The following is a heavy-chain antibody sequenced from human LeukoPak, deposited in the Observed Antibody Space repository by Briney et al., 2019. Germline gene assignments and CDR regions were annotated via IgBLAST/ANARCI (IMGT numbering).Heavy chain of an antibody. Sequence: PGGSLRLSCAASGFTFSSYAMNWVRQAPGKGLEWVSSISSSSSYIYYADSVKGRFTISRDNAKNSLYLQMNSLRAEDTAVYYCAREFSSSPYYYYMDVWGKGTTVTVSS. J-gene: IGHJ6*03. CDR3: AREFSSSPYYYYMDV. D-gene: IGHD6-6*01. CDR1: GFTFSSYA. CDR2: ISSSSSYI. V-gene: IGHV3-21*01.